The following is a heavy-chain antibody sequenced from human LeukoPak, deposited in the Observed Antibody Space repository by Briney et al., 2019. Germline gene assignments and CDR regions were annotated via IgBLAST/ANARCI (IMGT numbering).Heavy chain of an antibody. CDR3: ARDQVDYDFWSFGRLDP. V-gene: IGHV3-33*08. Sequence: GGSLRLSCAASGFTFSSYAMSWVRQAPGKGLEWVAVIWYDGSNKYYADSVKGRFTISRDNSKNTLYLQMNSLRAEDTAVYYCARDQVDYDFWSFGRLDPWGQGTLVTVSS. D-gene: IGHD3-3*01. CDR2: IWYDGSNK. J-gene: IGHJ5*02. CDR1: GFTFSSYA.